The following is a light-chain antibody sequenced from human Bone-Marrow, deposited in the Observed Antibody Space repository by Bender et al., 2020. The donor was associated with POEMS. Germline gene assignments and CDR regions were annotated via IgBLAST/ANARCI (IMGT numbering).Light chain of an antibody. Sequence: QSVLTQPPPVSGAPGQTVTISCTGTRSNMGAGYGVNWYQQLPGTAPKLLIYNNENRPSGVPDRISGSKSGTSASLAITGLQAEDEADYYCQSYDISLSGWVFGGGTKLTAL. CDR2: NNE. V-gene: IGLV1-40*01. CDR3: QSYDISLSGWV. CDR1: RSNMGAGYG. J-gene: IGLJ3*02.